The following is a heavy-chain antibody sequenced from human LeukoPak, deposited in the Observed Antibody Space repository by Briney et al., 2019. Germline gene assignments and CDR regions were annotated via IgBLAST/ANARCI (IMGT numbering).Heavy chain of an antibody. Sequence: GGSLRLSCAASGFNFDDYAMSWVRQAPGKGLEWVSGINWNGDTTTYADSVKGRFAISRDNAKNSLHLQLNSLRAEDTALYYCARDGSGMIVNDFDLWGPGTKVTVSS. D-gene: IGHD3-10*01. CDR1: GFNFDDYA. CDR3: ARDGSGMIVNDFDL. CDR2: INWNGDTT. J-gene: IGHJ3*01. V-gene: IGHV3-20*04.